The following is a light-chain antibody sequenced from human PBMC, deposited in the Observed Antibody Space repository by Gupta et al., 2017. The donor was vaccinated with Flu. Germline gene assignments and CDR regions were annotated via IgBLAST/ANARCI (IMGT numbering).Light chain of an antibody. Sequence: DIVMTQSPDSLAVSLGERATINCKSSQSVLYSSNNKNYLAWYQQKPGQPPKLLIYWASTRESGVPDRFSGSGSGTDFTLTISSLQAEDVAVYYCHQEYGTRRTFGQGTKVEIK. CDR3: HQEYGTRRT. CDR1: QSVLYSSNNKNY. CDR2: WAS. J-gene: IGKJ1*01. V-gene: IGKV4-1*01.